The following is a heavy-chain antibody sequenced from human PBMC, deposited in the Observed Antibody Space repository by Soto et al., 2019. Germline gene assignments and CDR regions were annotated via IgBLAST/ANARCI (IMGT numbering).Heavy chain of an antibody. CDR2: MYNTGST. D-gene: IGHD2-21*02. CDR1: GGTISRYY. Sequence: QVQLQESGPGLVKPSETLSLTCTVSGGTISRYYWSWIRQPPGKGLEWIGYMYNTGSTVYNPSFKSRVTISVDKSNNQSSLKLNSVTAADTAVYYCARDLWGYCGTDCYPLDVWGQGTTVTVSS. V-gene: IGHV4-59*01. J-gene: IGHJ6*02. CDR3: ARDLWGYCGTDCYPLDV.